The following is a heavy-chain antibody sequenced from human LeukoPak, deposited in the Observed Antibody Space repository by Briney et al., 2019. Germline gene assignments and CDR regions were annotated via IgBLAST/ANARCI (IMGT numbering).Heavy chain of an antibody. V-gene: IGHV3-23*01. CDR2: ISGSGGST. CDR3: AKDPMQQWLVPGWLDP. CDR1: GFTFSSYA. Sequence: PGGSLRLSCAASGFTFSSYAMSWVRQAPGKGLEWVSAISGSGGSTYYADSVKGRFTISRDNSKNTLYLQMNSLRAEDTAVYYCAKDPMQQWLVPGWLDPWGQGTLVTVSS. D-gene: IGHD6-19*01. J-gene: IGHJ5*02.